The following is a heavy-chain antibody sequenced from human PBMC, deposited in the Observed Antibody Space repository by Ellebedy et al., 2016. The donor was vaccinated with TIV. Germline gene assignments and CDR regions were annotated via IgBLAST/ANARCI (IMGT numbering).Heavy chain of an antibody. CDR2: INHRGAT. J-gene: IGHJ4*01. V-gene: IGHV4-34*01. D-gene: IGHD3-10*01. Sequence: SETLSLTXEVDVPSISGYHWAWVRQPPGKGLEWIGDINHRGATKSISSLRGRVTISLDTSKRQFSLDISSVTATDTALYFCARGSMVRGLAGWGQGTLVTVSS. CDR1: VPSISGYH. CDR3: ARGSMVRGLAG.